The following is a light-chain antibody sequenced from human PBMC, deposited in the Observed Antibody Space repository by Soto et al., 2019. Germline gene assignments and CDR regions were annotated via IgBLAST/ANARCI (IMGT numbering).Light chain of an antibody. Sequence: DIQMTQSPSTLSASVGDRVTITCRASQSISSWLAWYQQKPGKAPKLLIYDASSLESGVPSRFRGSGSGTKFSLTISSLQPDDFATYYCQQYNSYSLWTFGQGTKVEIK. CDR3: QQYNSYSLWT. J-gene: IGKJ1*01. V-gene: IGKV1-5*01. CDR1: QSISSW. CDR2: DAS.